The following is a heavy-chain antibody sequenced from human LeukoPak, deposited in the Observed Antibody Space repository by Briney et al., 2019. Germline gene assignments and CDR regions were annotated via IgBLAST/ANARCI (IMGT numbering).Heavy chain of an antibody. V-gene: IGHV1-2*02. D-gene: IGHD5-12*01. CDR2: INPNSGGT. CDR1: GYSFTGYY. J-gene: IGHJ4*02. Sequence: GASVKVSCKASGYSFTGYYMHWVRQAPGQGLEWMGWINPNSGGTNYAQKSQGRVTMTRDTSISTAYMELSRLRSDDTAVYYCARVPRGYTADYWGQGTLVTVSS. CDR3: ARVPRGYTADY.